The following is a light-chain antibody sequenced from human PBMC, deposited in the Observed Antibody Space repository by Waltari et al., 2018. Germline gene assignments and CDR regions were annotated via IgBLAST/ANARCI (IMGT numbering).Light chain of an antibody. CDR2: AAS. V-gene: IGKV1-12*01. CDR3: QQANSFSLS. J-gene: IGKJ4*01. Sequence: DIQMTQSPSSVSASVGDRVTITCRASQDISRWLAWYQQKPGKPPKLLIYAASSWQSGVPSRFSGGGSGTDFTLTISSLQPEDFATYYCQQANSFSLSFGGGTKVEI. CDR1: QDISRW.